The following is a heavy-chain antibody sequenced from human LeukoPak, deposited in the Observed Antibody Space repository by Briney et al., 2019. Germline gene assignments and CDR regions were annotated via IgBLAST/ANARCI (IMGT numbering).Heavy chain of an antibody. J-gene: IGHJ4*02. D-gene: IGHD2-2*01. V-gene: IGHV3-30*04. CDR2: ISYDGSNE. CDR3: AKGYCSSTSCLKTD. Sequence: GRSLRLSCAASGFTFSSYVMHWVRQAPGKGLEWVAIISYDGSNEYYADSVKGRFTISRDNSKNTLYLQMNSLRAADTAVYYCAKGYCSSTSCLKTDWGQGTLVTVSS. CDR1: GFTFSSYV.